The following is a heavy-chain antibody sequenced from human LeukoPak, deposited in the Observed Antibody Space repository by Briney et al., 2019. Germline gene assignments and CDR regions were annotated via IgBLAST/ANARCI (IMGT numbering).Heavy chain of an antibody. D-gene: IGHD6-13*01. V-gene: IGHV4-38-2*02. CDR3: ARGRRSAAAAPYYFDY. CDR1: GYSISSGYY. CDR2: IYHSGST. Sequence: SETLSLTCTVSGYSISSGYYWGWIRQPPGKGLEWIGSIYHSGSTYYNPSLKSRVTISVDTSKNQFSLKLSSVTAADTAVYYCARGRRSAAAAPYYFDYWGQGTLVTVSS. J-gene: IGHJ4*02.